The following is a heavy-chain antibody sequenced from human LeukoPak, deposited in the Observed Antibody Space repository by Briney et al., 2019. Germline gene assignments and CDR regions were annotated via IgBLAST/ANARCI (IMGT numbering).Heavy chain of an antibody. J-gene: IGHJ6*03. V-gene: IGHV3-11*01. D-gene: IGHD3-10*01. CDR1: GFTFSDYY. CDR3: ARNSGGSGSPMDV. Sequence: GGSLRLSCAASGFTFSDYYMSWIRQAPGKGLEWVSYISGGGTTIYYADSVKGRFTLSRDNAKNSLYLQMNSLRAEDTAMYYCARNSGGSGSPMDVWGKGTTVTVSS. CDR2: ISGGGTTI.